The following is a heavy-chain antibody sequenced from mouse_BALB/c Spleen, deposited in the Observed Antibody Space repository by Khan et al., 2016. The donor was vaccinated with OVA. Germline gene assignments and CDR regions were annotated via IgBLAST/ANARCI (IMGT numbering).Heavy chain of an antibody. CDR2: INPSTDYT. CDR1: GYTFTNYW. V-gene: IGHV1-7*01. CDR3: VNNGNTSAWFTY. Sequence: QIQLVQSGAELAKPGASVKMSCKASGYTFTNYWMHWVKQRPGQGLDWIGFINPSTDYTEYNQKFKDKATLTADKSSSTAYMQLTSLTSEDSALYYCVNNGNTSAWFTYWGQGTLVTVSA. J-gene: IGHJ3*01. D-gene: IGHD1-1*01.